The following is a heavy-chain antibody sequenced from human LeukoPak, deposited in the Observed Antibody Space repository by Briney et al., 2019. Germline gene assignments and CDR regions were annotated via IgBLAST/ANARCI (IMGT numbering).Heavy chain of an antibody. CDR2: MNPNSGKS. CDR3: ARAGYDTWFDC. CDR1: GYTFTSYD. D-gene: IGHD5-12*01. Sequence: AVTVSCKASGYTFTSYDMNWVRQATGQGREWMGLMNPNSGKSDYARKFQGSVTMTTNTSTNTAYMELSSLRSEDTAVYYCARAGYDTWFDCWGEGLLVAVSS. V-gene: IGHV1-8*01. J-gene: IGHJ5*01.